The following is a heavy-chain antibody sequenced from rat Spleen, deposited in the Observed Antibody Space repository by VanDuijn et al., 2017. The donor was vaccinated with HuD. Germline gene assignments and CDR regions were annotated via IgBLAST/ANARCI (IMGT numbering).Heavy chain of an antibody. CDR1: GFTFSNYD. J-gene: IGHJ2*01. V-gene: IGHV5-25*01. CDR2: ISTSGGST. CDR3: ARPGDWGT. Sequence: EVQLVESGGGLVQPGRSLKLSCAASGFTFSNYDMAWVRQAPTKGLEWVASISTSGGSTYYRDSVKGRFTVSRDNAKSTLYLQMDSLRSEDTATDYCARPGDWGTWGQGVMVTVSS. D-gene: IGHD4-3*01.